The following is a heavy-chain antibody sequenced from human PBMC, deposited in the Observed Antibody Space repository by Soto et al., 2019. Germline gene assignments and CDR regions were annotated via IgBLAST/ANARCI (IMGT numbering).Heavy chain of an antibody. CDR1: GGSISSYN. CDR2: IYSSGTT. V-gene: IGHV4-59*01. CDR3: ARGRRYNYGYEGMEV. D-gene: IGHD5-18*01. J-gene: IGHJ6*02. Sequence: PTETLSLTCTVSGGSISSYNWNWIRQTPGKRLEWIGHIYSSGTTEYNPSLQSRVSISVDTAKNQFSLKLTSVTAADTAVYFCARGRRYNYGYEGMEVWGQGTTVTVSS.